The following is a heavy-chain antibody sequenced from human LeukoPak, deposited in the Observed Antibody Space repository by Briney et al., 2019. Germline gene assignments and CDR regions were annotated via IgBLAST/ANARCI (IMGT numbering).Heavy chain of an antibody. D-gene: IGHD3-10*01. CDR2: INHSGST. CDR1: GGSFSGYY. Sequence: SETLSLTCAVYGGSFSGYYWSWIRQPPGKGLEWIGEINHSGSTNYNPSLKSRVTISVDTSKNQFSLKLSSVTAADTAVYYCARRLLWFGEFIDYWGQGTLVTVSS. CDR3: ARRLLWFGEFIDY. J-gene: IGHJ4*02. V-gene: IGHV4-34*01.